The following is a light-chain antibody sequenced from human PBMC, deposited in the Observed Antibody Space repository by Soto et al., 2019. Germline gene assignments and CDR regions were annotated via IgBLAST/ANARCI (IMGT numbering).Light chain of an antibody. CDR2: GNS. CDR3: QSYDSSRSVV. CDR1: SSNIGAGYA. V-gene: IGLV1-40*01. Sequence: QSVLTQPPSVSGAPGQRVTISCTGSSSNIGAGYAVHWYQQLPGTPPKLLIYGNSNRPSGVPDRFSGSKSGTSASLAITGLQAEDEADYYCQSYDSSRSVVFGGGTKLTVL. J-gene: IGLJ2*01.